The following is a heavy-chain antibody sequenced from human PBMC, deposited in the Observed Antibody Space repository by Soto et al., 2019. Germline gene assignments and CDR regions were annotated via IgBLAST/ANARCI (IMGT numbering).Heavy chain of an antibody. V-gene: IGHV1-18*04. J-gene: IGHJ4*02. CDR1: GYTFTSYG. D-gene: IGHD3-22*01. Sequence: ASVKVSCKASGYTFTSYGISWVRQAPGQGLEWMGWISAYNGNTNYAQKLQGRVTMTTDTSTSTAYMELRSLRSDDTAVYYCARHIHYYDSSGYQASRSDYWGQGTLVTVSS. CDR3: ARHIHYYDSSGYQASRSDY. CDR2: ISAYNGNT.